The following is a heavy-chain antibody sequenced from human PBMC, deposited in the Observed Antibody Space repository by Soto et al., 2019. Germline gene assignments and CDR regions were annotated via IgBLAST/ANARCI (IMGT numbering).Heavy chain of an antibody. CDR3: AIDLGYYDSSGYFDY. J-gene: IGHJ4*02. CDR1: GFTFSDYY. D-gene: IGHD3-22*01. CDR2: ISSSGSII. V-gene: IGHV3-11*01. Sequence: GGSLRLSCAASGFTFSDYYMSWIRQAPGKGLEWVSYISSSGSIIYYADSVKGRFTISRDNAKNSLYLQMNSLRAEDTAVYYCAIDLGYYDSSGYFDYRGPATFVTGFS.